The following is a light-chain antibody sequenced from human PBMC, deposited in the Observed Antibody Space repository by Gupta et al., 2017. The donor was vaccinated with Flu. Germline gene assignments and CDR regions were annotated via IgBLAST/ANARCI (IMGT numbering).Light chain of an antibody. CDR3: QQYNIWPLWT. CDR2: GAS. Sequence: ERVTLSCRASQNVYTNLAWYQQEPGLAPRLLIYGASTRATGIPARSSGSGSGTEFTLTISSLQSEDFAVYYCQQYNIWPLWTFGQGTKVEIK. J-gene: IGKJ1*01. V-gene: IGKV3-15*01. CDR1: QNVYTN.